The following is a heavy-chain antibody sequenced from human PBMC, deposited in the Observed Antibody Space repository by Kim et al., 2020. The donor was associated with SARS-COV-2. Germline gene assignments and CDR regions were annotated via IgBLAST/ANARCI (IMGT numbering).Heavy chain of an antibody. CDR2: ITYNGGNK. CDR1: GFTFSSFA. D-gene: IGHD6-13*01. CDR3: ARDQGFSSSWYLDYYYYGMDV. Sequence: GGSLRLSCAASGFTFSSFAMDWVRQAPGKGLEWVAVITYNGGNKYYADSVKGRFTISRDNSKNTLYLQMNSLRAEDTAVYYCARDQGFSSSWYLDYYYYGMDVWGQGTTVTVSS. V-gene: IGHV3-30*04. J-gene: IGHJ6*02.